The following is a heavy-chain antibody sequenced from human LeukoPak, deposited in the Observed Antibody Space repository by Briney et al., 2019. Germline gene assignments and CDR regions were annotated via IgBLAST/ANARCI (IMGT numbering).Heavy chain of an antibody. CDR2: INSYSSYI. CDR3: ARGPTMKMDV. CDR1: KFTFSSYS. D-gene: IGHD3-22*01. J-gene: IGHJ6*04. V-gene: IGHV3-21*01. Sequence: GGSLRLSCAASKFTFSSYSMNWVRQAPGKGLEWVSSINSYSSYIYYADSVKGRFTISRDNATNSLYLQMNSLRAEDTAVYYCARGPTMKMDVWGKGTTVTVSS.